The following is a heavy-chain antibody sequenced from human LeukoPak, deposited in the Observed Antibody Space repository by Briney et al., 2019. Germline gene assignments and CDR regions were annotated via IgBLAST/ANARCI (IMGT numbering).Heavy chain of an antibody. Sequence: ASVKVSCKASGYTFTGYYMHWVRQAPGQGLEWMGWINPNSGGTNCAQKFQGRVTMTRDTSISTAYMELSRLRSDDTAVYYCARDPRYSSGWYGGYYYYYYMDVWGKGTTVTVSS. CDR3: ARDPRYSSGWYGGYYYYYYMDV. J-gene: IGHJ6*03. V-gene: IGHV1-2*02. CDR1: GYTFTGYY. D-gene: IGHD6-19*01. CDR2: INPNSGGT.